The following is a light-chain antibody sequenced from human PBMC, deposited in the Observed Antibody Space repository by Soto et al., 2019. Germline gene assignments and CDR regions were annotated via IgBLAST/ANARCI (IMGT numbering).Light chain of an antibody. CDR1: SGPSSYT. CDR3: QTWDSAIRV. CDR2: INSDGSH. V-gene: IGLV4-69*01. J-gene: IGLJ7*01. Sequence: QSVLAQSPSASASLGASVKLTCTLTSGPSSYTIAWHQQQPGRGPRYLMKINSDGSHMKGDGIPARFSGSSSESERHLTISNVQSEDEADYYGQTWDSAIRVFGGGTQLTVL.